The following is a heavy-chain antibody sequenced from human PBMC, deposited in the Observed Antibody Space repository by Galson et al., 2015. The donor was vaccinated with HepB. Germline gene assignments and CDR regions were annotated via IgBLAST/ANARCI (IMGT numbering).Heavy chain of an antibody. J-gene: IGHJ4*02. Sequence: SLRLSCAASGFTFSDYYMSWIRQAPGKGLEWVSYISSSSSYTNYAGSVKGRFTISRDNAKNSLYLQMNSLRAEDTAVYYCAREETVLLWFGELLAPDYWGQGTLVTVSS. CDR3: AREETVLLWFGELLAPDY. D-gene: IGHD3-10*01. V-gene: IGHV3-11*05. CDR2: ISSSSSYT. CDR1: GFTFSDYY.